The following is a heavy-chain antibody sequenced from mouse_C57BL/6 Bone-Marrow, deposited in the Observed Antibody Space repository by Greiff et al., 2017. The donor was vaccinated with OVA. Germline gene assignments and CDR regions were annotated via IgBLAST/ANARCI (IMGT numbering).Heavy chain of an antibody. J-gene: IGHJ3*01. D-gene: IGHD3-1*01. Sequence: VQLKESGPELVKPGASVKIPCKASGYTFTDYNMDWVKQSHGKSLEWIGDINPNNGGTIYNQKFKGKATLTVDKSSSTAYMELRSLTSEDTAVYYCAAGLAYWGQGTLVTVSA. V-gene: IGHV1-18*01. CDR3: AAGLAY. CDR1: GYTFTDYN. CDR2: INPNNGGT.